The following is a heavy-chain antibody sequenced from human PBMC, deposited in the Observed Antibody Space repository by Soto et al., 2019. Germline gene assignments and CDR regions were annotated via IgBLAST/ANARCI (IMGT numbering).Heavy chain of an antibody. CDR1: GFTFTSSA. J-gene: IGHJ2*01. V-gene: IGHV1-58*01. D-gene: IGHD4-17*01. CDR2: IVVGSGNT. Sequence: QMQLVQSGPEVKKPGTSVKVSCKASGFTFTSSAVQWVRQARGQRLEWIGWIVVGSGNTNYAQKFQERVTITRDMSTSTAYMELSSLRSEDTAVYYCAAPVGDDYGDYRPDGVSGYFDLWGRGTLVTVSS. CDR3: AAPVGDDYGDYRPDGVSGYFDL.